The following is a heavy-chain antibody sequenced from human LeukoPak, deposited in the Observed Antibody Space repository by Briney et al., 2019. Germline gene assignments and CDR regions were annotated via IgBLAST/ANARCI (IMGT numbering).Heavy chain of an antibody. CDR1: GGSFRGYY. J-gene: IGHJ4*02. V-gene: IGHV4-34*01. Sequence: SETLSLICAVYGGSFRGYYWSWIRQPPGKGLEWIGEINHSGSTNYNPSLKSRVTISVDTSKNQFSLKLSAVTAADTAVYYCASDLGAHDYWGQGTLVTVSS. CDR3: ASDLGAHDY. CDR2: INHSGST. D-gene: IGHD3-3*01.